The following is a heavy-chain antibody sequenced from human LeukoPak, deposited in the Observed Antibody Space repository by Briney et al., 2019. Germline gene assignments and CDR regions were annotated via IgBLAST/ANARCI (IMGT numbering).Heavy chain of an antibody. CDR3: ARGYYDSYTYTAGY. D-gene: IGHD3-16*01. CDR1: GFTFSSYW. J-gene: IGHJ4*02. V-gene: IGHV3-74*01. Sequence: GGSLRLSCGASGFTFSSYWMHWVRQAPGKGLVWVSRINTDGSSTNYAGSVKGRFTISRDNAKNTLYLQMNSLRAEDTAVYYCARGYYDSYTYTAGYWGQGTLVTVSS. CDR2: INTDGSST.